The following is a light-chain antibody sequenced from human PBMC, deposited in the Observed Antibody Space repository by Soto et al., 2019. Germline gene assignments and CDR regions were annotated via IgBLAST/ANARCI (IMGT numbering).Light chain of an antibody. CDR2: AAS. CDR3: QHCQPYGDSPPLT. CDR1: QGISNY. V-gene: IGKV1-16*01. J-gene: IGKJ4*01. Sequence: DIQMTQSPSSLSASVGDRVTITCRASQGISNYLAWFQQQPGKAPKSLIYAASTLQSGVPSRFSGSGSGTDFTLTISRLEPEDFAVYYCQHCQPYGDSPPLTFGGGTKV.